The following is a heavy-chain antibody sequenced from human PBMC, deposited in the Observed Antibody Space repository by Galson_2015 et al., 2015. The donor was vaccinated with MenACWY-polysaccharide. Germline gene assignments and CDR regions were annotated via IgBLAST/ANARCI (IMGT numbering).Heavy chain of an antibody. Sequence: LSLTCAVSGGSISSSYWWTWVRQPPGKGLEWIGEIYHTGTTNYNPSLESRLTISVDKSQSQFSLKLSSVTAADTAVYYCARRYRYATSDYYPAFDMWGQGTMVTVSS. CDR3: ARRYRYATSDYYPAFDM. CDR2: IYHTGTT. J-gene: IGHJ3*02. V-gene: IGHV4-4*02. CDR1: GGSISSSYW. D-gene: IGHD2-2*01.